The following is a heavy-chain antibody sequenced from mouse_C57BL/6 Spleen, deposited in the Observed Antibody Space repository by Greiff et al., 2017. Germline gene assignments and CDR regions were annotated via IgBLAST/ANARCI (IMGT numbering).Heavy chain of an antibody. CDR1: GFNIKDDY. J-gene: IGHJ4*01. V-gene: IGHV14-4*01. Sequence: EVQLQQSGAELVRPGASVKLSCTASGFNIKDDYMHWVKQRPEQGLEWIGWIDPENGDTEYASKFQGKATITADTSSNTAYLQLSSLTSEDTAVYYCTTDRGSSWNYAMDYWGQGTSVTVSS. D-gene: IGHD1-1*01. CDR3: TTDRGSSWNYAMDY. CDR2: IDPENGDT.